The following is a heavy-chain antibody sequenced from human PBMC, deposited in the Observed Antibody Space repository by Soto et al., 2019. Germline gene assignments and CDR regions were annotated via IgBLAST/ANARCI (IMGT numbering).Heavy chain of an antibody. CDR1: GDSVSSGRYY. CDR2: IYYSGST. Sequence: SETMSLTCTVSGDSVSSGRYYWSWIRQPPGKGLEWIGYIYYSGSTNYNPSLKSRVTISVDTSKNQFSLKLSSVTAADTAVYYCARESLVRGVIIYYYGMDVWGQGTTVTVSS. V-gene: IGHV4-61*01. J-gene: IGHJ6*02. D-gene: IGHD3-10*01. CDR3: ARESLVRGVIIYYYGMDV.